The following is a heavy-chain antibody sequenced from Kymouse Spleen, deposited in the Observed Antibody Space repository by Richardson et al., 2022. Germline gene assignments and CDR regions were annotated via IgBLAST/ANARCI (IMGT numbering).Heavy chain of an antibody. CDR2: ISWNSGSI. V-gene: IGHV3-9*01. J-gene: IGHJ6*02. CDR3: AKDIKGSGSSYYYGMDV. Sequence: EVQLVESGGGLVQPGRSLRLSCAASGFTFDDYAMHWVRQAPGKGLEWVSGISWNSGSIGYADSVKGRFTISRDNAKNSLYLQMNSLRAEDTALYYCAKDIKGSGSSYYYGMDVWGQGTTVTVSS. CDR1: GFTFDDYA. D-gene: IGHD3-10*01.